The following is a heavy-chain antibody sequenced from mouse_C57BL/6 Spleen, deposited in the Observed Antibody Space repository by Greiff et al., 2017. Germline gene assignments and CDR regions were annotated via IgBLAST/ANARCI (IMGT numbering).Heavy chain of an antibody. D-gene: IGHD2-4*01. Sequence: EVKLMESGGGLVQPGGSLSLSCAASGFTFTDYYMSWVRQPPGKALEWLGFIRNKANGYTTEYSASVKGRFTISRDNSQSILYLQMNALRAEDSATYYCARYAGDYDYYAMDYWGQGTSVTVSS. V-gene: IGHV7-3*01. CDR2: IRNKANGYTT. CDR3: ARYAGDYDYYAMDY. CDR1: GFTFTDYY. J-gene: IGHJ4*01.